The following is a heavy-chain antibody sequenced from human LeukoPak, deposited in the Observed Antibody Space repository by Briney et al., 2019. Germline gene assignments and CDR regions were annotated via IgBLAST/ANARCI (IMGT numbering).Heavy chain of an antibody. V-gene: IGHV3-23*01. Sequence: GGSLRLSCEASGFPFSSYAMTWVRQAPGKGLERVSSIGSDGKTHYSESVKGRFVISRDNSKNTLYLQMNSLRAEDTAVYYCAKRGADSGGNSALVAFDIWGQGTVVTVSS. CDR1: GFPFSSYA. D-gene: IGHD4-23*01. J-gene: IGHJ3*02. CDR3: AKRGADSGGNSALVAFDI. CDR2: IGSDGKT.